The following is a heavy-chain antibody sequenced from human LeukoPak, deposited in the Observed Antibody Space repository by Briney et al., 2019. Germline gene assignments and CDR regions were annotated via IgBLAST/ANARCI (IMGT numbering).Heavy chain of an antibody. V-gene: IGHV1-2*02. J-gene: IGHJ4*02. D-gene: IGHD6-19*01. Sequence: ASVKVSCKASGYTFTGYYMHWVRQAPGQGLEGMGWINPNSGGTNYAQKFQGRVTMTRDTSISTAYMELSRLRSDDTAVYYCARRTVAGTYFDYWGQGTLVTVSS. CDR2: INPNSGGT. CDR1: GYTFTGYY. CDR3: ARRTVAGTYFDY.